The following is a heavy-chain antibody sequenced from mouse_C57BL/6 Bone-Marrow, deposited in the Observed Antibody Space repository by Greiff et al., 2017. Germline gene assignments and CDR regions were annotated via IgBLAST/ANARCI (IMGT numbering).Heavy chain of an antibody. D-gene: IGHD1-1*01. CDR3: ARGYYGSSSYYYAMDY. V-gene: IGHV1-69*01. J-gene: IGHJ4*01. CDR2: IDPSASYT. Sequence: VQLQQPGAELVMPGASVKLSCKASGYTFTSYWMHWVKQRPGQGLEWIGEIDPSASYTNYNQKFKGKSTLTVDKSSSTAYMQLSSLTSEDSAVYDCARGYYGSSSYYYAMDYWGQGTSVTVSA. CDR1: GYTFTSYW.